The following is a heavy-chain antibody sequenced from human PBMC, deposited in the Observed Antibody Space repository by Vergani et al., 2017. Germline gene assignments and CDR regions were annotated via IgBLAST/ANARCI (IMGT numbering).Heavy chain of an antibody. CDR1: GYSISSVYY. V-gene: IGHV4-38-2*02. CDR3: ARDMDYGDYHGWFDP. Sequence: QVQLQESGPGLVKPSETLSLTCTVSGYSISSVYYWGWIRQPPGKGLEGIGSIYHSGSTYYNPSLKSRVTISVDTSKNQFSLKLSSVTATDTAVYYCARDMDYGDYHGWFDPWGQGTLVTVSS. J-gene: IGHJ5*02. D-gene: IGHD4-17*01. CDR2: IYHSGST.